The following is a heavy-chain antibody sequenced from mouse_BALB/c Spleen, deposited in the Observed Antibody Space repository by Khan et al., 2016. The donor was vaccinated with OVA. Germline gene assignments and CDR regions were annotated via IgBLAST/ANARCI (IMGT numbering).Heavy chain of an antibody. D-gene: IGHD2-1*01. CDR3: APVGNYVVSFAY. CDR2: IYPFNDDT. J-gene: IGHJ3*01. Sequence: VQLKQSGPELVKPGASVKMSCKASGYTFTSYVMHWVKQKPGLGLEWIGYIYPFNDDTKYNEKFKGKATLTSDKSSSTAYMELSSLTSEDSAVFSCAPVGNYVVSFAYWGQGTLVTVSA. CDR1: GYTFTSYV. V-gene: IGHV1S136*01.